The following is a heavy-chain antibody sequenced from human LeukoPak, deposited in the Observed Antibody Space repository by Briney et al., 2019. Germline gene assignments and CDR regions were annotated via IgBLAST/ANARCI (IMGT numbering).Heavy chain of an antibody. CDR1: GFTFSSYS. CDR2: ISSSSYI. CDR3: ASGEQLVLFDY. J-gene: IGHJ4*02. V-gene: IGHV3-21*01. Sequence: GGSLRLSCAASGFTFSSYSMNWVRQAPGKGLEWVSSISSSSYIYYADSVKGRFTISRDNAKNSLYLQMNSLRAEDTAVYYCASGEQLVLFDYWGQGTLVTVSS. D-gene: IGHD6-6*01.